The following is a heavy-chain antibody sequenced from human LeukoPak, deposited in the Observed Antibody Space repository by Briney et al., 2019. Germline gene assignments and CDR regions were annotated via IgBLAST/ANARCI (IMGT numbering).Heavy chain of an antibody. J-gene: IGHJ4*02. CDR2: IKQDGSEK. D-gene: IGHD3-10*01. CDR3: ARERGSHCFDY. V-gene: IGHV3-7*01. CDR1: GFTFSSYW. Sequence: GGSLRPSCAASGFTFSSYWMSWVRQAPGKGLEWVANIKQDGSEKYYVDSVKGRFTISRDNAKNSLYLQMNSLRAEDTAVYYCARERGSHCFDYWGQGTLVTVSS.